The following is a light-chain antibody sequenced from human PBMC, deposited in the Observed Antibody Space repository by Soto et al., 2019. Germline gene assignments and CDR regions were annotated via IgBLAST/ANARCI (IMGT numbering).Light chain of an antibody. V-gene: IGKV3-15*01. CDR2: GAS. CDR3: QQYSTSLT. Sequence: EILMTQSPATLSVSPGERVILSCRASQSVGSSLAWYQQKPGQAPRLLIRGASTRATGVPARCSGSGSGTEFTLTISSLHSEEIAVYYSQQYSTSLTFGGGT. J-gene: IGKJ4*02. CDR1: QSVGSS.